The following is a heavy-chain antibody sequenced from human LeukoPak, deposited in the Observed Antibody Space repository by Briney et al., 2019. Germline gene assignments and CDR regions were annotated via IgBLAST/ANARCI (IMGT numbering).Heavy chain of an antibody. CDR3: ARGGDYGDLRYFDY. CDR2: IYYRGST. D-gene: IGHD4-17*01. CDR1: GGSINNYY. Sequence: SETLSLTCTVSGGSINNYYWSWIRQPPGKGLEWIGYIYYRGSTNYNPSLKSRVTFSVDTSKNQFSLKLNSVTAADTAVYYCARGGDYGDLRYFDYWGQGTLATVSS. V-gene: IGHV4-59*01. J-gene: IGHJ4*02.